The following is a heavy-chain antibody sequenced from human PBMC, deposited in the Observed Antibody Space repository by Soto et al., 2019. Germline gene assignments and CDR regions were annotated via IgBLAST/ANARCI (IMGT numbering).Heavy chain of an antibody. D-gene: IGHD4-17*01. J-gene: IGHJ4*02. CDR3: ARGLTTVTTVRYFDY. V-gene: IGHV4-34*01. CDR2: INHSGST. CDR1: GGSFSGYY. Sequence: QVQLQQWGAGLLKPSETLSLTCAVYGGSFSGYYWSWIRQPPGKGLEWIGEINHSGSTNDNPSLKSRVTISVDTSKNQFSLKLSSVTAADTAVYYCARGLTTVTTVRYFDYWGQGTLVTVSS.